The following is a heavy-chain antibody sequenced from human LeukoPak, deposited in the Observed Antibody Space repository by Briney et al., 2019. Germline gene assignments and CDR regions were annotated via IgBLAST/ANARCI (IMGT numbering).Heavy chain of an antibody. CDR1: GYTFTGYY. Sequence: ASVKVSCKASGYTFTGYYMHWVRQAPGQGLEWMGWINPNSGGTNYAQKFQGRVTMTRDTSISTAYMELSRLRSDDTAVYYCARDFTEGNGAITMLRGVRVHRRTYFDYWGQGTLVTVSS. CDR2: INPNSGGT. CDR3: ARDFTEGNGAITMLRGVRVHRRTYFDY. V-gene: IGHV1-2*02. J-gene: IGHJ4*02. D-gene: IGHD3-10*01.